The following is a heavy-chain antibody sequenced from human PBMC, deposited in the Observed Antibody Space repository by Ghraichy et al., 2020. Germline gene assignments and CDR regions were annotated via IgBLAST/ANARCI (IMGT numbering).Heavy chain of an antibody. J-gene: IGHJ5*02. CDR2: IRTKAFGGTT. CDR1: GISFGDFA. V-gene: IGHV3-49*04. CDR3: TIADLRSVTAVSWFDP. D-gene: IGHD2-21*02. Sequence: GVLRLSCTASGISFGDFALSWVRQSPGRGLEWIGIIRTKAFGGTTEYAASVKGRFIISRDDSKNIAYLQMNGLKTEDTAMYFCTIADLRSVTAVSWFDPWGQGTLVTVSS.